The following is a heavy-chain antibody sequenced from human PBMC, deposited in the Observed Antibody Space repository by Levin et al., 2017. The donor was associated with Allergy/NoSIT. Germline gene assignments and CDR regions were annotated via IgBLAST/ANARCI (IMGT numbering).Heavy chain of an antibody. CDR2: INQDGTDK. Sequence: RASVKVSCAASGFSFTNNWMSWVRQAPGKGLEWVANINQDGTDKYYVDSVRGRFTISRDNAKNSLYLQMNSLRAEDTAVYYCVRSQGQVVDPGFFWGQGTLVTVSS. CDR3: VRSQGQVVDPGFF. CDR1: GFSFTNNW. J-gene: IGHJ4*02. D-gene: IGHD2-21*01. V-gene: IGHV3-7*01.